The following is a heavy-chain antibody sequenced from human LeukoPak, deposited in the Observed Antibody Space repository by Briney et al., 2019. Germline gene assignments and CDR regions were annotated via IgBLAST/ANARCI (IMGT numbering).Heavy chain of an antibody. CDR1: EGTFSSYL. CDR2: LIHNFGTA. V-gene: IGHV1-69*05. Sequence: SVKVSCKASEGTFSSYLFSGVGQPRGQGLDGMGGLIHNFGTANSAQKFQGRVTITTDESTITAYMGLSSLRSEDTAVYYCARASSYYYDSSGPDYWGQGTLVTASS. J-gene: IGHJ4*02. CDR3: ARASSYYYDSSGPDY. D-gene: IGHD3-22*01.